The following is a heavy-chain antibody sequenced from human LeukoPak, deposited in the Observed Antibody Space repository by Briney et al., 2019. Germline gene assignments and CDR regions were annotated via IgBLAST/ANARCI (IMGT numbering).Heavy chain of an antibody. J-gene: IGHJ4*02. CDR3: AADITGYFDY. D-gene: IGHD2-8*02. CDR2: ISGSGGVI. V-gene: IGHV3-11*01. CDR1: GFTFSNHY. Sequence: PGGSLRLSCEASGFTFSNHYITWVRQAPGRGLESLSYISGSGGVIYYADSVKGRFTISRDNAKNSLYLQMNSLRAEDTAVYYCAADITGYFDYWGQGALVTVSS.